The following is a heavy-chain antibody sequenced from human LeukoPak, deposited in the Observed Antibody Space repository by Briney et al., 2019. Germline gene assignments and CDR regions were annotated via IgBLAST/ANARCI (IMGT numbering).Heavy chain of an antibody. V-gene: IGHV4-39*01. J-gene: IGHJ1*01. D-gene: IGHD3-16*01. CDR3: ARHASLRSPLVY. CDR1: GGSISSSSYY. Sequence: PSETLSLTCSGSGGSISSSSYYWGWIRQPPGKGLEWIGTVYYSGSTYYNPSLKSRVTISVDLSKNQFSLKLSSVTAAETAVYYCARHASLRSPLVYWGQGILVTVSS. CDR2: VYYSGST.